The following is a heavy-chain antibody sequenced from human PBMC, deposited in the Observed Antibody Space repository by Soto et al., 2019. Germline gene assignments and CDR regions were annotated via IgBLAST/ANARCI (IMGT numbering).Heavy chain of an antibody. V-gene: IGHV4-39*01. CDR2: ISNSGST. J-gene: IGHJ5*02. CDR3: ARRQAYNWFDP. Sequence: SETLSLTCIVSCGSISSSNYYWAWIRQPPGKGLEWIGSISNSGSTYYNPSLKSRVTISVDTSKNQFSLKLDSVTAADTAVYFCARRQAYNWFDPWGQGTLVTVPQ. CDR1: CGSISSSNYY.